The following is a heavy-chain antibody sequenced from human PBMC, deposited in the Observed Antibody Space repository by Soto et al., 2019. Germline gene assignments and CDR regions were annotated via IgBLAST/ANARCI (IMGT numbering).Heavy chain of an antibody. J-gene: IGHJ5*02. V-gene: IGHV3-7*03. CDR3: PGGADRSDP. Sequence: EVQLVESGGGLVQPGGSLRLSCASSGITFGRNWMNWVRQAAGKGLEWVANIKEDGSEQHYVDSVRGRFTISRDNAKKSLYPQMNSLGAEDPAVYYCPGGADRSDPGGQGILVTVSS. CDR2: IKEDGSEQ. D-gene: IGHD3-22*01. CDR1: GITFGRNW.